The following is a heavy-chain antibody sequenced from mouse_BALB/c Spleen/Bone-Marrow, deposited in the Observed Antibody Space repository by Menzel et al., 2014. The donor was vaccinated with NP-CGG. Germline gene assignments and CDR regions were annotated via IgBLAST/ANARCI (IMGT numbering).Heavy chain of an antibody. CDR2: INPFNDGT. CDR3: ARAMIYYYAMDY. V-gene: IGHV1-14*01. J-gene: IGHJ4*01. D-gene: IGHD2-4*01. CDR1: GFPFTSLF. Sequence: QLPQSGASLVKPWASVDLSRNASGFPFTSLFIHWVQHKPGQGLDWIGYINPFNDGTKYNGKFKGKATLTSDKSASTAFMEFRSLTSEDSAVYYGARAMIYYYAMDYWGQGTSVTVSS.